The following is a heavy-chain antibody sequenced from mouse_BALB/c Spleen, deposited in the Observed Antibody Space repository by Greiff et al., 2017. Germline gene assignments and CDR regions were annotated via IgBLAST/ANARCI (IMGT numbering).Heavy chain of an antibody. CDR1: GFAFSSYD. V-gene: IGHV5-12-1*01. D-gene: IGHD2-1*01. CDR2: ISSGGGST. Sequence: EVNVVESGGGLVKPGGSLKLSCAASGFAFSSYDMSWVRQTPEKRLEWVAYISSGGGSTYYPDTVKGRFTISRDNAKNILYLQMSSLRSEDTPMYYCPYGNPFAYWGQGTLVTVSA. J-gene: IGHJ3*01. CDR3: PYGNPFAY.